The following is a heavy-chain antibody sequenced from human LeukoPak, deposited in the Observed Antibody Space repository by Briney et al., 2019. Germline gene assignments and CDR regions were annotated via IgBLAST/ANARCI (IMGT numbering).Heavy chain of an antibody. CDR3: AREDSPHFYYYGMDV. J-gene: IGHJ6*02. Sequence: ASVKVSCKASGYTFTSYYMHWVRQAPGQGLEWMGIIHPSGGSTSYAQKFQGRVTMTRDTSTSTVYMELSSLRSEDTAVYYCAREDSPHFYYYGMDVWGQGTTVTVSS. CDR1: GYTFTSYY. V-gene: IGHV1-46*01. D-gene: IGHD3/OR15-3a*01. CDR2: IHPSGGST.